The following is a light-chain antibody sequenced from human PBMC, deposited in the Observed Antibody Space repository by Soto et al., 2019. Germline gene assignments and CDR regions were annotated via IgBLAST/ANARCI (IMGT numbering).Light chain of an antibody. CDR1: QSISRW. V-gene: IGKV1-5*01. CDR2: EDS. Sequence: DTQMTQSPATLSSAVVYMVTITGRASQSISRWLTWYQQKPGKATKILIYEDSSLESGVQSRFSGSGSGTEFTLTIGGMQPDDFATYYCKKFNSYHITFGKGTQLEIK. J-gene: IGKJ5*01. CDR3: KKFNSYHIT.